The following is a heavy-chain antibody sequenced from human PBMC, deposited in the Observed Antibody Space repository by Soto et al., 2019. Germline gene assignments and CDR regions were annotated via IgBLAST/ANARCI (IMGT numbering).Heavy chain of an antibody. CDR2: ISYDGSNK. CDR3: ASDPLWGTAMGPWYFDL. Sequence: QVQLVESGGGVVQPGRSLRLSCAASGFTFSSYAMHWVRQAPGKGLEWVAVISYDGSNKYYADSVKGRFTISRDNSKNTPYLQMTSLRAEDTAVYYCASDPLWGTAMGPWYFDLWGRGTLVTVSS. D-gene: IGHD5-18*01. CDR1: GFTFSSYA. V-gene: IGHV3-30-3*01. J-gene: IGHJ2*01.